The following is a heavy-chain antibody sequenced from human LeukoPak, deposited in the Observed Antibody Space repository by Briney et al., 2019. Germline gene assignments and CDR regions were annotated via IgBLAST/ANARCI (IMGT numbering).Heavy chain of an antibody. CDR1: GFTFSRFW. J-gene: IGHJ5*02. Sequence: PGGSLRLSCAASGFTFSRFWMHWVRHAPGKGLMWVSRINGEGTSTAYADSVKGRFSVSRDNAQNTLYLQMNSLRVEDTAVYFCARIRVTDYVWGSSKGLDPWGQGTLVTVSS. V-gene: IGHV3-74*03. D-gene: IGHD3-16*01. CDR2: INGEGTST. CDR3: ARIRVTDYVWGSSKGLDP.